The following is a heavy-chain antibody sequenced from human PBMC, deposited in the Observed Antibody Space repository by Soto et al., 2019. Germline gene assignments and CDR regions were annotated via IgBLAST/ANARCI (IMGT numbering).Heavy chain of an antibody. V-gene: IGHV3-23*01. D-gene: IGHD2-15*01. Sequence: EVQLLESGGGLVQPGGSLRLSCAASGFTFSNYAMSWVRQTPGEGLEWVSAISGSGGSTYYADSVKGRFTISRDNSKNTVYLQLNILRAYDTAVYYCAKTRGSGNPVPGSYWGQGTLVTVSS. CDR1: GFTFSNYA. CDR2: ISGSGGST. J-gene: IGHJ4*02. CDR3: AKTRGSGNPVPGSY.